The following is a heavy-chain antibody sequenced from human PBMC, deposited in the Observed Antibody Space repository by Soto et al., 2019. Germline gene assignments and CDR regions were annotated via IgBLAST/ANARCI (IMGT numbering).Heavy chain of an antibody. V-gene: IGHV4-31*03. CDR1: GGSVSSGGYY. CDR3: ATERITTAAQDFFDN. J-gene: IGHJ4*02. CDR2: LYHSGNT. Sequence: SETLSLTCTVSGGSVSSGGYYWSWIRQHPGKGLEWIGYLYHSGNTHYSPSLKSRVMISVDTSKNQVSLTLSNVTAADTAVYYCATERITTAAQDFFDNWGQGTLVTVYS. D-gene: IGHD4-4*01.